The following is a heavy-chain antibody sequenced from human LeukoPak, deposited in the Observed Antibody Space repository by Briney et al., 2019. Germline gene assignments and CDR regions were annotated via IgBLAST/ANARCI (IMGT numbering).Heavy chain of an antibody. V-gene: IGHV3-23*01. CDR2: ISGSGGST. CDR3: AKEVAPAAMSVYYYGMDV. J-gene: IGHJ6*02. Sequence: PGGSLRLSCAASGFTFSSYAMSWVRQAPGKGLEWVSAISGSGGSTYYADSVKGRFTISRDNSKNTLYLQMNSLRAEDTAVYYCAKEVAPAAMSVYYYGMDVWGQGTTVTVSS. D-gene: IGHD2-2*01. CDR1: GFTFSSYA.